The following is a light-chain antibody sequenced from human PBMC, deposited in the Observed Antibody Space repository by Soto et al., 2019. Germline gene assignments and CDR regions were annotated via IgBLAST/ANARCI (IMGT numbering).Light chain of an antibody. CDR3: QQYNNWPLT. V-gene: IGKV3-20*01. Sequence: EIVLTQSPDTLSLSPGERATLSCRASQSVPNSRLAWYQQKPGQAPRLLIYGASSRATGIPDRFSGSGSGTDFTLTISRLQSEDFAVYYCQQYNNWPLTFGGGTKVDIK. CDR2: GAS. CDR1: QSVPNSR. J-gene: IGKJ4*01.